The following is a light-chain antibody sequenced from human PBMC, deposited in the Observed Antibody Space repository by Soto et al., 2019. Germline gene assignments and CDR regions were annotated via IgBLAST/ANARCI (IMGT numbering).Light chain of an antibody. CDR2: SNN. CDR1: SSNIGSNT. Sequence: QLVLTQPPSASGTPGQRVTISCSGSSSNIGSNTVNWYQQLPGTAPKLLIYSNNQRPSEVPDRFSGSKSGTSASLAISGLQSEDEADYYCAAWDDSLNGRYVFGTGTKLTVL. V-gene: IGLV1-44*01. CDR3: AAWDDSLNGRYV. J-gene: IGLJ1*01.